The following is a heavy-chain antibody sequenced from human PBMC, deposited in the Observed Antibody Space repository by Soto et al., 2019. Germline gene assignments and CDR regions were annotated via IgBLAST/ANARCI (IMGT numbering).Heavy chain of an antibody. CDR2: LSSDGRSK. CDR1: GFTFSNYA. CDR3: TRGEAASGTSPIYFDY. D-gene: IGHD6-13*01. V-gene: IGHV3-30*04. Sequence: LRLSCAASGFTFSNYAMHWVRQAPGKGLEWVAVLSSDGRSKYYAESVEGRITLSRDNSKNTLFLQMNSLRPEDTALYFCTRGEAASGTSPIYFDYWGQGALVTVSS. J-gene: IGHJ4*02.